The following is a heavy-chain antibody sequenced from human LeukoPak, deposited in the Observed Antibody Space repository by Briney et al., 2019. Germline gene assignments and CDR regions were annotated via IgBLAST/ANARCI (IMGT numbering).Heavy chain of an antibody. Sequence: GGTLRLSCAASGFTFSSYAMSWVRQAPGKGLEWVSAISGSGGSTYYADSVKGRFTISRDNSKNTLYLQMNSLRAEDTAVYYCAKDWGMVRGFVATLPYYFDYWGQGTLVTVSS. J-gene: IGHJ4*02. CDR1: GFTFSSYA. CDR3: AKDWGMVRGFVATLPYYFDY. V-gene: IGHV3-23*01. CDR2: ISGSGGST. D-gene: IGHD3-16*01.